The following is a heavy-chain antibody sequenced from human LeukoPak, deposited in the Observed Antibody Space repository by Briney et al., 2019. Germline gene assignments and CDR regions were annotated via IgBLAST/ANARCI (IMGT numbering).Heavy chain of an antibody. Sequence: KPSETLSLTCTVSGGSISSHYWSWIRQPPGKGLEWIGYIYYSGSTNYNPSLKSRVTISVDTSKNQFSLKLSSVTAADTAVYYCARDQGSSWSYYYYGMDVWGQGTTVTVSS. CDR1: GGSISSHY. CDR2: IYYSGST. V-gene: IGHV4-59*11. D-gene: IGHD6-13*01. CDR3: ARDQGSSWSYYYYGMDV. J-gene: IGHJ6*02.